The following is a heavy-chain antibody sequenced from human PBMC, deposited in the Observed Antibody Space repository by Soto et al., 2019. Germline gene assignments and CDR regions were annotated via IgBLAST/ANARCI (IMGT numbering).Heavy chain of an antibody. CDR2: ISYDGSNK. CDR1: GFTFSSYG. D-gene: IGHD5-18*01. V-gene: IGHV3-30*18. Sequence: GGSLRLSCAASGFTFSSYGMHWVRQAPGKGLEWVAVISYDGSNKYYADSVKGRFTISRDNSKNTLYLQMNSLRAEDTAVYYCAKDPSYGLNFDYWGQGTLVTVSS. J-gene: IGHJ4*02. CDR3: AKDPSYGLNFDY.